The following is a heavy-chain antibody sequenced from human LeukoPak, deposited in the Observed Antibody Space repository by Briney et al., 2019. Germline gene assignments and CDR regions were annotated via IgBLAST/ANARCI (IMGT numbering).Heavy chain of an antibody. CDR1: GGSIYSDSYY. V-gene: IGHV4-39*01. Sequence: PSETLSLTCTVSGGSIYSDSYYWGWIRQPPGKGLEWIGSIYYIGSTYYNPSLESRVTISVDTSKNQFPLNLSSVTAADTAVYYCARIGTAWYKWFDPWGQGTLVTVSS. CDR3: ARIGTAWYKWFDP. J-gene: IGHJ5*02. CDR2: IYYIGST. D-gene: IGHD6-19*01.